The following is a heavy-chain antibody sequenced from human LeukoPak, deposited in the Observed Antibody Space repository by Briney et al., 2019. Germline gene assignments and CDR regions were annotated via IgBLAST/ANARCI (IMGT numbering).Heavy chain of an antibody. Sequence: SGGSLRLSCAASGFTFSSYWMTWVRQAPGKGLEWVANINQGGSEKYYVDSVKGRFTISRDNAKNSLYLQMNSLRAEDTAVYYCARSASSSFGYYYYMDVWGKGTTVTVSS. D-gene: IGHD6-13*01. V-gene: IGHV3-7*01. CDR3: ARSASSSFGYYYYMDV. CDR2: INQGGSEK. CDR1: GFTFSSYW. J-gene: IGHJ6*03.